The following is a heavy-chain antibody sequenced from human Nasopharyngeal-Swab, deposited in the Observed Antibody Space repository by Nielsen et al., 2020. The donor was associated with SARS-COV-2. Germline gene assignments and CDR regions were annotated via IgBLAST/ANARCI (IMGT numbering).Heavy chain of an antibody. V-gene: IGHV1-2*04. J-gene: IGHJ6*02. Sequence: ASVKVSCKASGYTFTGYYMHWVRQAPGQGLEWMGWTNPNSGGTNYAQKFQGWVTMTRDTSISTAYMELSRLRSDDTAVYYCAIPDPGSSWHKNYYYYGMDVWGQGTTVTVSS. CDR2: TNPNSGGT. CDR3: AIPDPGSSWHKNYYYYGMDV. CDR1: GYTFTGYY. D-gene: IGHD6-13*01.